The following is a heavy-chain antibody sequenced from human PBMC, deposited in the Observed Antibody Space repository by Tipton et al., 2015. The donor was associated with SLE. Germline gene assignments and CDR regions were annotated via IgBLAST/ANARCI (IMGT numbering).Heavy chain of an antibody. Sequence: LRLSCAVYGRSFIGSYWTWIRQPPGKGLEWIGDIDHSGVTHYNPSLKSRVTISRDTSGNQFSLNLSSVTASDTAVYFCTRAEFSSNWYMYWHFDLCGRGTLVTVSS. CDR1: GRSFIGSY. CDR3: TRAEFSSNWYMYWHFDL. D-gene: IGHD6-13*01. V-gene: IGHV4-34*01. J-gene: IGHJ2*01. CDR2: IDHSGVT.